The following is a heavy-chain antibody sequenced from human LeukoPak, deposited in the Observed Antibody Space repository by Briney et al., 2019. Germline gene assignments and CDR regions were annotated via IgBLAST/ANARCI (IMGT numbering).Heavy chain of an antibody. CDR3: ARDCPPHGSCYVGPTGFDY. J-gene: IGHJ4*02. CDR1: GYTFTGDY. D-gene: IGHD2-15*01. Sequence: GASVKVSCKASGYTFTGDYMHWVRQAPGQGLEWMGWINPNSSVTRYAQKFQGRVTMTRDTSISTAYMELSRLRSDDTAVYYCARDCPPHGSCYVGPTGFDYWGQGTLVTVSS. CDR2: INPNSSVT. V-gene: IGHV1-2*02.